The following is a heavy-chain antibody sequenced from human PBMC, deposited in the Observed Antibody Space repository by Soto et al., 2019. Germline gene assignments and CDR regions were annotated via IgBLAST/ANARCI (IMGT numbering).Heavy chain of an antibody. D-gene: IGHD2-21*02. J-gene: IGHJ5*01. CDR3: AKGFIVVVTVIRHDDACDA. Sequence: VGSLILSFAASGFTFGNYGMNWVRQAPGKGLEWVSGISGGGGITYYADSVKVRFTISRDPSKNTIFLEMNSLGAEDTAVYYCAKGFIVVVTVIRHDDACDAWGQGTLVTVSS. CDR1: GFTFGNYG. CDR2: ISGGGGIT. V-gene: IGHV3-23*01.